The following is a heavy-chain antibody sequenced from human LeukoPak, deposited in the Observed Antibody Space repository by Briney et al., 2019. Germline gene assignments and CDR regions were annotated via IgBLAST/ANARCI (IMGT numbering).Heavy chain of an antibody. Sequence: GSSVKVSCKASGGTFSSYAISWVRQAPRQGLEWMGGIIPIFGTANYAQKFQGRVTITADESTSTAYMELSSLRSEDTAVYYCAREGCSGGSCSWYFDYWGQGTLVTVSS. D-gene: IGHD2-15*01. CDR3: AREGCSGGSCSWYFDY. J-gene: IGHJ4*02. CDR1: GGTFSSYA. V-gene: IGHV1-69*01. CDR2: IIPIFGTA.